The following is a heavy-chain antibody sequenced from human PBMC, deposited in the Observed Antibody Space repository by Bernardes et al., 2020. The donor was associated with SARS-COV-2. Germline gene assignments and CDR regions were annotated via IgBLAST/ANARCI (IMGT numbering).Heavy chain of an antibody. V-gene: IGHV4-59*01. J-gene: IGHJ4*02. CDR1: GGSISSYY. CDR3: ARHGRFGELFDY. D-gene: IGHD3-10*01. CDR2: IYYSGST. Sequence: SETLSLTCTVSGGSISSYYWSWIRQPPGKGLEWIGYIYYSGSTNYNPSLKSRVTISVDTSKNQFSLKLSSVTAADTAVYYCARHGRFGELFDYWGQGTLVTVSS.